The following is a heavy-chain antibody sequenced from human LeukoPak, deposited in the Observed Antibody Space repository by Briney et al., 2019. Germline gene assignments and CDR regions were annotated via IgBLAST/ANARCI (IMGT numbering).Heavy chain of an antibody. CDR1: GYTFTGYY. D-gene: IGHD6-19*01. CDR2: INPNSGGT. CDR3: ARAIKGDGSGWYNFDY. V-gene: IGHV1-2*06. J-gene: IGHJ4*02. Sequence: ASVKVSCKASGYTFTGYYMHWVRQAPGQGLEWMGRINPNSGGTNYAQKFQGRGTMTRDTSISTAYMELSRLRSDDTAVYYCARAIKGDGSGWYNFDYWGQGTLVTVSS.